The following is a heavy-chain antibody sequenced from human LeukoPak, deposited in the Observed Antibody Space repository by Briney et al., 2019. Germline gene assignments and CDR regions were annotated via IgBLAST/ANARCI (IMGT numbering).Heavy chain of an antibody. V-gene: IGHV3-21*01. D-gene: IGHD3-22*01. CDR2: ISSSSSYI. Sequence: GGSLRLSCAASGFNFSSYSMNWVRQAPGKGLEWVSSISSSSSYIYYADSVKGRFTISRDNAKNSLYLQMNSLRAEDTAVYYCARELTEEWYYDSSGLLDYWGQGTM. J-gene: IGHJ4*02. CDR3: ARELTEEWYYDSSGLLDY. CDR1: GFNFSSYS.